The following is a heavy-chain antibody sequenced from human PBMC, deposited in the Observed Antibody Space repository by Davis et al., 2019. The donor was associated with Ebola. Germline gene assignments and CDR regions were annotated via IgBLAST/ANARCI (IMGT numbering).Heavy chain of an antibody. CDR3: ARDLHGDPVWDV. V-gene: IGHV1-8*01. CDR1: GYIFSNYD. Sequence: ASVKVSCKASGYIFSNYDINWVRQATGQGLEWMGWMNPNSGNTGYAQKFQGRVTMTRNTSISTAYMELSSLRSEDTAVYYCARDLHGDPVWDVWGQGTTVTVSS. J-gene: IGHJ6*02. D-gene: IGHD4-17*01. CDR2: MNPNSGNT.